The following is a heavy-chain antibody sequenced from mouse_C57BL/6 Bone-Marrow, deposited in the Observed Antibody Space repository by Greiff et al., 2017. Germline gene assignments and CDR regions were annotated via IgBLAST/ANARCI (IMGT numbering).Heavy chain of an antibody. CDR1: GFNIKDDY. V-gene: IGHV14-4*01. Sequence: EVQLQQSGAELVRPGASVKLSCTASGFNIKDDYMHWVKQRPEQGLEWIGWIDPENGDTEYASKFQGKATITADTSSNTAYLQRSSLTSEDTAVYYCTTRVYYGSSYWYFDVWGTGTTVTVSS. CDR2: IDPENGDT. CDR3: TTRVYYGSSYWYFDV. D-gene: IGHD1-1*01. J-gene: IGHJ1*03.